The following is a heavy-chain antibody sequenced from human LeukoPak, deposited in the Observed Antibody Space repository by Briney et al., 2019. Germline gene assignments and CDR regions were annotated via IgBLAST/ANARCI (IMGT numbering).Heavy chain of an antibody. CDR1: GFTFSRSD. CDR3: AKRSTYLRSLDI. CDR2: ITSSVSIM. J-gene: IGHJ3*02. V-gene: IGHV3-48*03. Sequence: GGSLRLSCAASGFTFSRSDMNWVRQAPGKGLEWVSKITSSVSIMYYADSVKGRFTISRDDAKKSLYLQMNSLRAEDTAVYYCAKRSTYLRSLDIWGQGTMVTVSS. D-gene: IGHD4-17*01.